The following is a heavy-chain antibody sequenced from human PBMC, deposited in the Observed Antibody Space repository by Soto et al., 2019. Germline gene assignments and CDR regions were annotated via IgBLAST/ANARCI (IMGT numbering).Heavy chain of an antibody. CDR3: ADYYDSSGYFDD. Sequence: SESLSLTCTVSGGSISSGDYYWSWIRQPPGKGLEWIGYIYYSGSTYYNPSLKSRVTISVDTSKNQFSLKLSSVTAADTAVYYCADYYDSSGYFDDWGQGTLVTVSS. CDR1: GGSISSGDYY. J-gene: IGHJ4*02. CDR2: IYYSGST. D-gene: IGHD3-22*01. V-gene: IGHV4-30-4*02.